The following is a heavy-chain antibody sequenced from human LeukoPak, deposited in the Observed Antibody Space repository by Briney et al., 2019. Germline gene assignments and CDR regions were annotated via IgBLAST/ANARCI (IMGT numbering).Heavy chain of an antibody. D-gene: IGHD5-12*01. CDR1: GFTFDDYA. CDR2: ITGNGGNT. CDR3: AKAISGAEYSCTWDNYMDV. Sequence: GGSLRLSCAASGFTFDDYAMHWVRQAPGKGLEWISLITGNGGNTYYVHSVKGRFTISRDDSKNSLYLHMNSLRTEDTGLYYCAKAISGAEYSCTWDNYMDVWGKGTTVTVSS. V-gene: IGHV3-43*02. J-gene: IGHJ6*03.